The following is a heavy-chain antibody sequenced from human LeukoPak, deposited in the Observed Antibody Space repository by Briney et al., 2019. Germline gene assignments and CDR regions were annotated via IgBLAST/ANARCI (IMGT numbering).Heavy chain of an antibody. CDR1: GDSISSSSYY. J-gene: IGHJ6*02. D-gene: IGHD3-22*01. CDR3: ARLYGSGYHYYGMDV. Sequence: PSETLSLTCTVSGDSISSSSYYWGWIRQPPGKGLEWVGRIFYSGITYYTPSLKSRVTMSVDTSKNQFSLKLSSVTAADTAVYFCARLYGSGYHYYGMDVWGQGTTVTVSS. CDR2: IFYSGIT. V-gene: IGHV4-39*01.